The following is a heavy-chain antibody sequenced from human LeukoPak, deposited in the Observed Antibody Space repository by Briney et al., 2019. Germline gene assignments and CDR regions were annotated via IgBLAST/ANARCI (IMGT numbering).Heavy chain of an antibody. CDR1: GFIFSIYG. CDR2: LSGTGGSR. J-gene: IGHJ4*02. Sequence: GGSLRLSCAASGFIFSIYGMNWVRQAPGKGLEWVSSLSGTGGSRHYADSVKGRFIISRDNSKNTLYLQMHSLRAEDTAVYYCAKAPNGDYPYDYYFDSWGQGTLVTVSS. D-gene: IGHD4-17*01. V-gene: IGHV3-23*01. CDR3: AKAPNGDYPYDYYFDS.